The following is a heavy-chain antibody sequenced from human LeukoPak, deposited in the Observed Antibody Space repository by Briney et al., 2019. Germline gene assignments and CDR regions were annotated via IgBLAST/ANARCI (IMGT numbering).Heavy chain of an antibody. CDR1: GFTFSSYG. Sequence: GRSLRLSCAASGFTFSSYGMHWVRQAPGKGLEWVAVISYDGSNKYYADSVKGRFTISRDNSKNTLYLQMNSLRAEDTAVYYCAKERRSITMVRGGYGMDVWGQGTTVTVSS. CDR2: ISYDGSNK. D-gene: IGHD3-10*01. J-gene: IGHJ6*02. V-gene: IGHV3-30*18. CDR3: AKERRSITMVRGGYGMDV.